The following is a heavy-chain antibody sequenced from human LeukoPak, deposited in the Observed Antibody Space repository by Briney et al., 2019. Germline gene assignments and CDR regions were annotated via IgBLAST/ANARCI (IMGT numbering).Heavy chain of an antibody. CDR2: ISAYNGNT. CDR1: GYTFTSYG. V-gene: IGHV1-18*01. Sequence: ASVKVSCKASGYTFTSYGISWVRQAPRQGLEWMGWISAYNGNTNYAQKLQGRVTTTTDTSTSTAYMELRSLRSDDTAVYYCARLGYYDSSGYLEHDYWGQGTLVTVSS. J-gene: IGHJ4*02. CDR3: ARLGYYDSSGYLEHDY. D-gene: IGHD3-22*01.